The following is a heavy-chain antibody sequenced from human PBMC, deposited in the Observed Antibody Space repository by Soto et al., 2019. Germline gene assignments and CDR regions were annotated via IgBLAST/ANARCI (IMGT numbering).Heavy chain of an antibody. CDR2: INPNSGGT. V-gene: IGHV1-2*04. Sequence: ASVKVSCKASGYTFTNYAMHWVRQAPGQGLEWMGWINPNSGGTNYAQKFQGWVTMTRDTSISTAYMELSRLRSDDTAVYYCARDILTGYYYYGMDVWGQGTTVTVSS. CDR3: ARDILTGYYYYGMDV. CDR1: GYTFTNYA. D-gene: IGHD3-9*01. J-gene: IGHJ6*02.